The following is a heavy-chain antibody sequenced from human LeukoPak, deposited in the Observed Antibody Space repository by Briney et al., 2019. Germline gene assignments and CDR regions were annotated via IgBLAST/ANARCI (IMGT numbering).Heavy chain of an antibody. D-gene: IGHD3-22*01. CDR2: VSGSGGST. CDR3: AKSSYYDSSGYYREYYFDY. CDR1: GFTFSSYA. J-gene: IGHJ4*02. V-gene: IGHV3-23*01. Sequence: GGSLRLSCAASGFTFSSYAMSWVRQAPGKGLGWVSSVSGSGGSTYYADSVKGRFTISRDNSKSTLFLQMNSLRAEDTAVYYCAKSSYYDSSGYYREYYFDYWGQGTLVTVSS.